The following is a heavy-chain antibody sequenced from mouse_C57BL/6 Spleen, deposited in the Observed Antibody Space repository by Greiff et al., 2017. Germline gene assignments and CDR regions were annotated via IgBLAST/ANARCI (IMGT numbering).Heavy chain of an antibody. Sequence: VKLMESGAELVKPGASVKLSCKASGYTFTSYWMHWVKQRPGRGLEWIGRIDPNSGGTKYNEKFKSKATLTVDKPSSKAYLQLRSLTSEDSAVXYCAKAPPDYYGSPPMDYWGQGTSVTVSS. J-gene: IGHJ4*01. V-gene: IGHV1-72*01. D-gene: IGHD1-1*01. CDR1: GYTFTSYW. CDR3: AKAPPDYYGSPPMDY. CDR2: IDPNSGGT.